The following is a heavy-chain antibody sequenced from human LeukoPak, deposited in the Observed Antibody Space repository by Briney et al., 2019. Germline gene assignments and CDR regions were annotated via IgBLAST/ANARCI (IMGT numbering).Heavy chain of an antibody. Sequence: GASVKVSFKASGYTFTSYDMHWVRQAPGQGLEWMGIINPSGGSTSYAQIFQGRVTMTRDTSTSTVYMGLSSLRSEDTAVYYCARDGLDSSSSPWTNYYYYYGMDVWGQGTTVTVSS. CDR2: INPSGGST. J-gene: IGHJ6*02. CDR3: ARDGLDSSSSPWTNYYYYYGMDV. D-gene: IGHD6-6*01. CDR1: GYTFTSYD. V-gene: IGHV1-46*01.